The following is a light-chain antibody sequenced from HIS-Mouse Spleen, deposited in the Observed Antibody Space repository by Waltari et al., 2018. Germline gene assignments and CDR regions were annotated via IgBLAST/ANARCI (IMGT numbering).Light chain of an antibody. CDR1: SRDVGSYNL. CDR3: CSYAGSSTWV. CDR2: EGS. V-gene: IGLV2-23*01. J-gene: IGLJ3*02. Sequence: QSALTQPPSVSGSPGQSITISCPGTSRDVGSYNLVVWYQQHPGQAPKLMIYEGSKRPSGVSNRFSGSKSGNTASLTISGLQAEDEADYYCCSYAGSSTWVFGGGTKLTVL.